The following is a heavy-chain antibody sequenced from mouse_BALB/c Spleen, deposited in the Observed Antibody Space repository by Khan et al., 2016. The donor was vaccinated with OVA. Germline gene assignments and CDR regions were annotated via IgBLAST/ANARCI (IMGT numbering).Heavy chain of an antibody. J-gene: IGHJ3*01. CDR3: ARSPYGNFAY. D-gene: IGHD2-1*01. Sequence: EVELVESGGGLVKPGGSLKLSCAASGFTFSTYAMSWVRQTPEKRLEWVATISSDGDYTYYPDNVTGRFNIPRDNAKHTLYLQMSNLRSEDTAMYYCARSPYGNFAYWGQGTLVTVSA. V-gene: IGHV5-9-3*01. CDR1: GFTFSTYA. CDR2: ISSDGDYT.